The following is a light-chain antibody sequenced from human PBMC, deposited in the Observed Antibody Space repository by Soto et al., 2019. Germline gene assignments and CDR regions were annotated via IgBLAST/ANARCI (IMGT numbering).Light chain of an antibody. J-gene: IGKJ1*01. V-gene: IGKV3-20*01. CDR3: QQYGNSLRGT. CDR1: KSVSSD. CDR2: GAS. Sequence: IMMTQSPATLSVSPVQRATLSCRASKSVSSDLAWYQHKPGQAPRLLIYGASSRATGIPDRFSGSGSGTDFTLTISRLEPEDFAVYYCQQYGNSLRGTFGQGTKVDIK.